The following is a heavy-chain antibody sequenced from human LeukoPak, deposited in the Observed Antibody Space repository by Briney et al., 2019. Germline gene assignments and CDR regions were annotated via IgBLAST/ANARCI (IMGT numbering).Heavy chain of an antibody. CDR3: ARLKNYGDYGY. Sequence: ASVKVSCKASGYTFTSYGISWVRQAPRQRLEWMGWIYSYNGNTNYAQKFQGRVTMTTDTSTSIAYMELRSLTSDDTAVYYCARLKNYGDYGYWGQGTLVTVSS. D-gene: IGHD4-17*01. CDR1: GYTFTSYG. J-gene: IGHJ4*02. V-gene: IGHV1-18*01. CDR2: IYSYNGNT.